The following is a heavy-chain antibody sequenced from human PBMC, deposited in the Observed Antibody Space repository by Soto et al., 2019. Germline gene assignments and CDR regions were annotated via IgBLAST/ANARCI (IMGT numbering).Heavy chain of an antibody. D-gene: IGHD5-12*01. CDR3: AREGSGYNF. CDR2: IVPVFGRP. V-gene: IGHV1-69*13. J-gene: IGHJ4*02. Sequence: SVKVSCKASGGSFSNFGISWVRQAPGQGLEWMGGIVPVFGRPNYAQRFRGRLTITADESTSTGYMELISLRFDDTAVYYCAREGSGYNFWGQGTQVTVSS. CDR1: GGSFSNFG.